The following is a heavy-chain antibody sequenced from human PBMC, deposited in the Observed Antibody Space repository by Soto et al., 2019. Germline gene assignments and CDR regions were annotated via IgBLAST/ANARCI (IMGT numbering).Heavy chain of an antibody. D-gene: IGHD6-19*01. J-gene: IGHJ4*02. CDR1: GASVSSGSFY. CDR3: ARVPLRYSSSHNFDS. Sequence: SETLSLTCSVSGASVSSGSFYWSWIRQPPGKGLEWIGFIYNNETFNYNPSLKSRVTLSVDTSKHQFSLKLSSVTAADTAVYYCARVPLRYSSSHNFDSWGQGALVTVSS. V-gene: IGHV4-61*01. CDR2: IYNNETF.